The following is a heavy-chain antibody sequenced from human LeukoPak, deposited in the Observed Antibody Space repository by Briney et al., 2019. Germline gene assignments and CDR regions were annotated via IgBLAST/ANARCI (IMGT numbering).Heavy chain of an antibody. D-gene: IGHD2-21*02. J-gene: IGHJ5*02. CDR3: TTDHIVVVTAIDNH. CDR2: ISSSSSYI. V-gene: IGHV3-21*01. Sequence: GGSLRLSCAASGFTFSSYSMNWVRQAPGKGLEWVSSISSSSSYIYYADSVKGRFTISRDNAKNSLYLQMNSLRAEDTAVYYCTTDHIVVVTAIDNHWGQGTLVTVSS. CDR1: GFTFSSYS.